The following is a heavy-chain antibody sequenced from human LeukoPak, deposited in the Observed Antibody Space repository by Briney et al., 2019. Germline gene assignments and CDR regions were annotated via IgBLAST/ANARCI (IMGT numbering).Heavy chain of an antibody. V-gene: IGHV3-23*01. D-gene: IGHD3-22*01. CDR1: GFTFSSYA. CDR3: AKKDSSGYLGY. Sequence: GGSLRLSCAASGFTFSSYAMSWVRQAPGKELEWVSAISGSGGSTYYADSVKGRFTISRDNSKNTLYLQMNSLRAEDTAVYFSAKKDSSGYLGYWGQGTLVTVSS. CDR2: ISGSGGST. J-gene: IGHJ4*02.